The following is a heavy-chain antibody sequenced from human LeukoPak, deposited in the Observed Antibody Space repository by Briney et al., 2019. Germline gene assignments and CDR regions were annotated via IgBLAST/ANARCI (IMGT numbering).Heavy chain of an antibody. D-gene: IGHD1-26*01. CDR3: ARGHSESSLSFFDF. J-gene: IGHJ4*02. Sequence: GASVKVSCKASGYTFTTYGFNWVRQAPGQGLEWMGWISAYNGDTQYAQKLQGRVTMTTDTSTRRAYLELRSLSSDDTAVYYCARGHSESSLSFFDFWGQGTLVTVSS. V-gene: IGHV1-18*01. CDR1: GYTFTTYG. CDR2: ISAYNGDT.